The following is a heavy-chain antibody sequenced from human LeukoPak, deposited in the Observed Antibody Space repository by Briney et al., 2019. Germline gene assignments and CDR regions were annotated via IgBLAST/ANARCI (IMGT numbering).Heavy chain of an antibody. Sequence: GGSLRLSCAASGFTVSSKYMSWVRQAPGKGLEWVSVIYSGGSTYYADSVKGRFTISRHNSKNTLYLQMNSLRAEDTAVYYCARTRHDFWSGYYPTPYYYYGMDVWGQGTTVTVSS. D-gene: IGHD3-3*01. CDR1: GFTVSSKY. CDR2: IYSGGST. J-gene: IGHJ6*02. CDR3: ARTRHDFWSGYYPTPYYYYGMDV. V-gene: IGHV3-53*04.